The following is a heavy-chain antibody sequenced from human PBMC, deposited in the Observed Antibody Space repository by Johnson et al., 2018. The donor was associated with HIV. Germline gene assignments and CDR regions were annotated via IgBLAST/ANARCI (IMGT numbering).Heavy chain of an antibody. Sequence: QLVESGGGVVQPGKSLRLSCAASGFTFSSYGLHWVRQAPGKGLEWVAVISYDGSKRYYEDSVKGRFTISRDNSKHTLYLQMNSLRAEDTAVYYCAKDGGRPGTPADLDVWGQGTMVTGSS. CDR1: GFTFSSYG. J-gene: IGHJ3*01. CDR2: ISYDGSKR. D-gene: IGHD3-16*01. CDR3: AKDGGRPGTPADLDV. V-gene: IGHV3-30*18.